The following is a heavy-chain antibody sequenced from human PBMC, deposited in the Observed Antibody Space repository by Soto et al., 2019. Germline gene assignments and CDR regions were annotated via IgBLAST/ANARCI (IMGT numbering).Heavy chain of an antibody. J-gene: IGHJ4*02. D-gene: IGHD1-1*01. CDR1: GGSISSYY. Sequence: PSEPLSLTCTVSGGSISSYYWSWIRQPPGKGLEWIGYIYYSGSTNYNPSLKSRVTISVDTSKNQFSLKLSSVTAADTAVYYCARGYEFFDYWGQGTLVTVSS. CDR2: IYYSGST. CDR3: ARGYEFFDY. V-gene: IGHV4-59*08.